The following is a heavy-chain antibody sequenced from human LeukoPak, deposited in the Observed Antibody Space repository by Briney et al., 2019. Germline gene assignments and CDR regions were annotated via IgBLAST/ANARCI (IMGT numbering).Heavy chain of an antibody. CDR1: GYSFTGYY. CDR2: INPNSGGT. Sequence: ASVKVSCKASGYSFTGYYMYWVRQAPGQGLECMGWINPNSGGTNYAQKFQGRVTMTRDTSTTTAYMDLSRLRSDDTAVYYCVRGGALYYDFWDWGQGTLVTVSS. D-gene: IGHD3-3*01. V-gene: IGHV1-2*02. J-gene: IGHJ4*02. CDR3: VRGGALYYDFWD.